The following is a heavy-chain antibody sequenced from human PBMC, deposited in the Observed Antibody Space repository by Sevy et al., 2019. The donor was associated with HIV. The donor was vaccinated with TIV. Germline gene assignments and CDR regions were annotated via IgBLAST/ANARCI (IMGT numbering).Heavy chain of an antibody. CDR1: GFTFSSYG. V-gene: IGHV3-30*18. CDR3: AKDSQLVPTGDY. CDR2: ISYDGSNK. J-gene: IGHJ4*02. Sequence: GGSLRLSCAASGFTFSSYGMHWVRQAPGKGLEWVAVISYDGSNKYYADSVKGRFTISRDNSKNTLYLQMNSLRAEDTAVYYCAKDSQLVPTGDYWGQRTLVTVSS. D-gene: IGHD6-13*01.